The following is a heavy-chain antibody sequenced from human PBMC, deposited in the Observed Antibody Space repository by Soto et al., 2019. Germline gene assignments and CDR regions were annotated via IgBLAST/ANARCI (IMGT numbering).Heavy chain of an antibody. CDR2: ILHISGRT. J-gene: IGHJ4*02. CDR3: ATRGTHGRWLEFADY. D-gene: IGHD1-26*01. V-gene: IGHV1-69*01. Sequence: QVQLLQSGAEVTRPGSSVTVSCEASGGTFSRLGCTCLRQASGQGLEWMGGILHISGRTNFAQKFQGRVTTTADESTRATFMELTTLTSDETAMYYCATRGTHGRWLEFADYWGQGTLFTVSS. CDR1: GGTFSRLG.